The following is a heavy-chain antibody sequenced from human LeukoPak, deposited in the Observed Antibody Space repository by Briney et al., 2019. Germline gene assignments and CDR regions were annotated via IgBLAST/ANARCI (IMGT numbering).Heavy chain of an antibody. CDR1: GFTFSSYD. V-gene: IGHV3-48*01. Sequence: GGSLRLSCAASGFTFSSYDMNLVRQAPGKGLEWVSYISSSSVTIFYADSVKGRFTISRDNAKNSLFLQMNSLRAEDTAVYYCAVWNGYYRAFDYWGQGTLVTVSS. D-gene: IGHD3-3*01. CDR2: ISSSSVTI. J-gene: IGHJ4*02. CDR3: AVWNGYYRAFDY.